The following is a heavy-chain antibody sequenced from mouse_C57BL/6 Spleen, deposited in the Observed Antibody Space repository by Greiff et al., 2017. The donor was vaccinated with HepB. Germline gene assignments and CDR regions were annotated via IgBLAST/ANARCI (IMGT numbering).Heavy chain of an antibody. CDR2: IRNKANGYTT. D-gene: IGHD2-4*01. Sequence: EVKLVESGGGLVQPGGSLSLSCAASGFTFTDYYMSWVRQPPGKALEWLGFIRNKANGYTTEYSASVKGRLTISRDNSQSILYLQMNALRAEDNATYYSARYGGAYDYDKIYYAMDYWGQGTSVTVSS. V-gene: IGHV7-3*01. CDR1: GFTFTDYY. J-gene: IGHJ4*01. CDR3: ARYGGAYDYDKIYYAMDY.